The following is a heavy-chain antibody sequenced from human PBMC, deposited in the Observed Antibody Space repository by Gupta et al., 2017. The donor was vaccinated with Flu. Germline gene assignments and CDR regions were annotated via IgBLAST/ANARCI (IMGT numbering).Heavy chain of an antibody. J-gene: IGHJ3*02. CDR1: GYTFDSHG. CDR3: ARDLSKSQVVPARPWAFDI. Sequence: QVQLVQSGTEVKKPGTSVKVSCKASGYTFDSHGISWVRQAPGQGLEWMGWISAYNGNTNYEKKLQGRVTITTDTSTSTAYMELRRLRSDDTAVYYCARDLSKSQVVPARPWAFDIWGQGTMVPVSS. CDR2: ISAYNGNT. D-gene: IGHD2-2*01. V-gene: IGHV1-18*01.